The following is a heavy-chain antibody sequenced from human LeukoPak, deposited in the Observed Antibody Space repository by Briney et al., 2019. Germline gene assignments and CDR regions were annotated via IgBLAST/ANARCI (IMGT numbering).Heavy chain of an antibody. CDR1: GGSISSGGYY. V-gene: IGHV4-31*03. J-gene: IGHJ4*02. CDR3: ARGATMDRSIYYFDY. Sequence: SQTLSLTCTVSGGSISSGGYYWSWIRQHPGKGLEWIGYIYYSGSTYYNPSLKSRVTISVDTSKNQFSLKLSSVTAADTAVYYCARGATMDRSIYYFDYWGQGTLVTVSS. CDR2: IYYSGST. D-gene: IGHD3-10*01.